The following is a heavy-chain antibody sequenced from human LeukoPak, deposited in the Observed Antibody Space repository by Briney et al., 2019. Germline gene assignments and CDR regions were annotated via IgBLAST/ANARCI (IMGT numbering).Heavy chain of an antibody. J-gene: IGHJ4*02. CDR2: ISGSGGST. CDR3: AKGDGDYMYYFDY. CDR1: GFTFSSYA. D-gene: IGHD4-17*01. V-gene: IGHV3-23*01. Sequence: PGGSLRLSCAASGFTFSSYAMSWVRQAPGEGLEWVSAISGSGGSTYYADSVKGRFTISRDNSKNTLCLQMNSLRAEDTAVYYCAKGDGDYMYYFDYWGQGTLVTVSS.